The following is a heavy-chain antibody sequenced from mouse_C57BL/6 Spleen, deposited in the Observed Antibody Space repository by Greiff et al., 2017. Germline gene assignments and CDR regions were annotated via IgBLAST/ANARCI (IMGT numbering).Heavy chain of an antibody. J-gene: IGHJ3*01. D-gene: IGHD1-1*02. CDR1: GYTFTSYW. CDR3: ARVGGFAY. CDR2: IDPSDSYT. V-gene: IGHV1-50*01. Sequence: VQLQQPGAELVKPGASVKLSCKASGYTFTSYWMQWVKQRPGQGLEWIGEIDPSDSYTNYNQKFKGKATLTVDTSYSTAYMQLSSLTSEDSAVYYCARVGGFAYWGQGTLVTVSA.